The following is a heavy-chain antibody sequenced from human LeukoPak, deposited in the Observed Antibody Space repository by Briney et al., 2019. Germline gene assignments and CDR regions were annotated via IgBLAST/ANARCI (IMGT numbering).Heavy chain of an antibody. J-gene: IGHJ6*04. V-gene: IGHV2-5*01. CDR2: IYWNDDK. D-gene: IGHD3-10*01. CDR1: GFSLSSSGAG. Sequence: SGPTLVNPTQTLTLTCTFSGFSLSSSGAGVNWIRQPPGQALEWLALIYWNDDKRYSPSLSSRLTITKDTSKNQVVLTMTNMDPVDTATYYCAHSAMVREMDYGMDVWGKGTTVTVSS. CDR3: AHSAMVREMDYGMDV.